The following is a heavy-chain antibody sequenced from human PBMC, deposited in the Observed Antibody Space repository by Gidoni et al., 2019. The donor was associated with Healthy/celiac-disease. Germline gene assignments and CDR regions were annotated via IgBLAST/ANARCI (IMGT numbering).Heavy chain of an antibody. CDR2: INHSGST. CDR3: ARGWRFHHSSLNWFDP. CDR1: GGSFSGYY. J-gene: IGHJ5*02. Sequence: QVQLQQRGAGLLKPSETLSLTCAVYGGSFSGYYWSWIRQPPGKGLEWIGEINHSGSTNYNPSLKSRVTISVDTSKNQFSLKLSSVTAADTAVYYCARGWRFHHSSLNWFDPWGQGTLVTVSS. V-gene: IGHV4-34*01. D-gene: IGHD3-16*01.